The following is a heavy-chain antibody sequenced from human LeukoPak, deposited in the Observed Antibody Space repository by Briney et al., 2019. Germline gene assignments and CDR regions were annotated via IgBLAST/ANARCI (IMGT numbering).Heavy chain of an antibody. CDR2: ITSSSSYT. CDR1: GFTFSSYE. V-gene: IGHV3-21*01. Sequence: GGSLRLSCAASGFTFSSYEMNWVRQAPGKGLEWISSITSSSSYTYYADSVKGRFTISRDNAKKSLYLQMNNLRAEDTAVYYCAIGRGGNWGQGTLVTVSS. J-gene: IGHJ4*02. D-gene: IGHD3-10*01. CDR3: AIGRGGN.